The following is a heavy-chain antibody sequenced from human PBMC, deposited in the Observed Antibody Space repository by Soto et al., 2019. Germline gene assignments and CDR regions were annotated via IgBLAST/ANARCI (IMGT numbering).Heavy chain of an antibody. CDR3: ARLNNGMDV. V-gene: IGHV3-48*01. CDR2: MSSSSSTI. Sequence: EVQLVESGGGLVQPGGSLRLSCEASGFTFSSYTMNWVRQAPGKGLEWVSYMSSSSSTIYYADSVKGRFTISRDNAKNSLYLQMNSLRAEDTAVYYCARLNNGMDVWGQGTTVTVSS. J-gene: IGHJ6*02. CDR1: GFTFSSYT.